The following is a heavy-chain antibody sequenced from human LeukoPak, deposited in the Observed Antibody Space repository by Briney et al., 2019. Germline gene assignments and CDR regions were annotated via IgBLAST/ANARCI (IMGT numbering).Heavy chain of an antibody. J-gene: IGHJ4*02. D-gene: IGHD3-22*01. CDR1: GFIFDDFT. V-gene: IGHV3-43*01. CDR3: VKDLSYESSGYVFDH. CDR2: INWDGGST. Sequence: PGGSLRLSCVASGFIFDDFTLHWVRQAPGKGLEWVSLINWDGGSTYYAGSVKGRFTVSRDNSKNPLYLQMDTLRSEDAAFYYCVKDLSYESSGYVFDHWGQGTLVTVSS.